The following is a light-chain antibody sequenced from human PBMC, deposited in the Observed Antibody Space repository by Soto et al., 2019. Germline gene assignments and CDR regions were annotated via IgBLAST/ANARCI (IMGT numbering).Light chain of an antibody. Sequence: VLTQSPGTLSLSQGERATISCRASQSVNSNSLAWYQQKPGQAPRLLIYGASNRATGIPDRFSGSGSGTDFTLTISRLEPEDFAVYYCHQYGSSGTFGQGTKVDIK. V-gene: IGKV3-20*01. CDR2: GAS. CDR3: HQYGSSGT. CDR1: QSVNSNS. J-gene: IGKJ1*01.